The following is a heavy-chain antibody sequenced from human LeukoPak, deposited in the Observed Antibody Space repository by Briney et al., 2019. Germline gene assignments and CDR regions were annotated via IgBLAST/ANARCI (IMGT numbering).Heavy chain of an antibody. V-gene: IGHV4-61*02. CDR3: ARELGQGLFDY. Sequence: SQTLSLTCTVSGGSISSGSYYWSWIRQPAGKGLEWIGRIYTSGSTNYNPSFKSRVTMSVDTSKNQFSLKLSSVTAADTAVYYCARELGQGLFDYWGQGTLVTVSS. J-gene: IGHJ4*02. D-gene: IGHD6-19*01. CDR2: IYTSGST. CDR1: GGSISSGSYY.